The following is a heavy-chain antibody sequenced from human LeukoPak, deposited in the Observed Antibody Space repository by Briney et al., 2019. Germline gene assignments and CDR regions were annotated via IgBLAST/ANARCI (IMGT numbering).Heavy chain of an antibody. Sequence: GGSLRLSCAASGFTFSNYAMTWVRQASGKGLEWVGRIRSKANSYATAYAASVKGRFTISRDDSKNTAYLQMNSLKTEDTAVYYCTRPRIGLDYGDYNYYYYYMDVWGKGTTVTVSS. CDR3: TRPRIGLDYGDYNYYYYYMDV. J-gene: IGHJ6*03. D-gene: IGHD4-17*01. V-gene: IGHV3-73*01. CDR1: GFTFSNYA. CDR2: IRSKANSYAT.